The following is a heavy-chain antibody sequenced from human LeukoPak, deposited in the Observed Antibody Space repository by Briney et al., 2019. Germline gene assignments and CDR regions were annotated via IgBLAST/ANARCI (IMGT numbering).Heavy chain of an antibody. CDR1: GYTLTELS. D-gene: IGHD3-10*01. J-gene: IGHJ4*02. CDR2: FDPEDSET. CDR3: ATAVAHYYGSGSYYPYYFDY. Sequence: ASVKVSCKVSGYTLTELSMHWVRQAPGKGLEWMGGFDPEDSETIYAQKFQGRVTMTEDTSTDTAYMELSSLRSEDTAVYYCATAVAHYYGSGSYYPYYFDYWGQGTLVTVSS. V-gene: IGHV1-24*01.